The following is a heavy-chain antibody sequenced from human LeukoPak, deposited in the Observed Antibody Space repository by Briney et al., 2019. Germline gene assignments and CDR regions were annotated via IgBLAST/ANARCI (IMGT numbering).Heavy chain of an antibody. V-gene: IGHV4-30-2*01. CDR2: IYHSGST. Sequence: PSETLSLTCAVSGGSISSGGYSWSWIRQPPGKGLEWIGYIYHSGSTYYNPSLKSRVTISVDRSKNQFSLKLSSVTAADTAVYYCARSSTEDAFDIWGQGTMVTVSS. D-gene: IGHD2-2*01. CDR3: ARSSTEDAFDI. CDR1: GGSISSGGYS. J-gene: IGHJ3*02.